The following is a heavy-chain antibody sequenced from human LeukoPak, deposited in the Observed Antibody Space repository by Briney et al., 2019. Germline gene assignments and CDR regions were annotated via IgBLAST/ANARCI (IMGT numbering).Heavy chain of an antibody. CDR1: GFSFYDYP. CDR3: VKEIDTLGTNAFDI. J-gene: IGHJ3*02. CDR2: ISGDGVKT. Sequence: GGSLRLSCAASGFSFYDYPMHWVRQAPGKGLEWVSLISGDGVKTYYADSVRGRFTISRDNSKDSPYLQMNSLRTEDTAMYYCVKEIDTLGTNAFDIWGQGTMVTVSS. V-gene: IGHV3-43*02. D-gene: IGHD2-15*01.